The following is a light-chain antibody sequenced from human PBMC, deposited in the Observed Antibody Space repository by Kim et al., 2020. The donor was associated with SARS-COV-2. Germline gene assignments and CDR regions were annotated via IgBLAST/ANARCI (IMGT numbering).Light chain of an antibody. J-gene: IGLJ2*01. CDR1: SNDVGGNNY. Sequence: VTLACTGTSNDVGGNNYVSWYQQHPGTAPRLIIFDFTNRPSGVSDRFSGSKSGNTASLTISGLQADDEADYYCSSYTSSTTLPLIFGGGTQLTVL. CDR3: SSYTSSTTLPLI. V-gene: IGLV2-14*03. CDR2: DFT.